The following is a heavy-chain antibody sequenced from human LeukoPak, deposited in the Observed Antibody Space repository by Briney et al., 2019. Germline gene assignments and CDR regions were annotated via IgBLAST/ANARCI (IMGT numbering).Heavy chain of an antibody. CDR1: GGTFSSYA. CDR3: ARTINFDDLYYFDY. V-gene: IGHV1-69*05. D-gene: IGHD3-9*01. Sequence: ASVKVSCKASGGTFSSYAISWVRQAPGQGLEWMGRIIPIFGTANYAQKFQGRVTITTDESTSTAYMELSSLRSEDTAVYYCARTINFDDLYYFDYWGQGTLVTVSS. J-gene: IGHJ4*02. CDR2: IIPIFGTA.